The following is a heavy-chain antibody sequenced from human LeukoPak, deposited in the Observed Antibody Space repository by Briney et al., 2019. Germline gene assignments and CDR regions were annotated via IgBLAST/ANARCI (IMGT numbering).Heavy chain of an antibody. D-gene: IGHD3-3*01. CDR2: IDPSGGST. J-gene: IGHJ3*02. Sequence: ASVKVSCKASVYTFTGYYMHWVRQAPGQGLEWMGIIDPSGGSTSYAQKFQGRVTMTRDMSTSTVYMELSSLRSEDTAVYYCATDTYYDFWSGFRFAFDIWGQGTMVTVSS. V-gene: IGHV1-46*01. CDR3: ATDTYYDFWSGFRFAFDI. CDR1: VYTFTGYY.